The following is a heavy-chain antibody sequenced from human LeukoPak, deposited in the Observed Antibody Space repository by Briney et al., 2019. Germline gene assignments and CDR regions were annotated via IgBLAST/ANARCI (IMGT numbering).Heavy chain of an antibody. CDR1: GGSISSSSYD. CDR2: IYYSGST. D-gene: IGHD3-10*01. V-gene: IGHV4-39*01. Sequence: PSQTLSLTCTVSGGSISSSSYDWGWIPQPPGKGLDWIGSIYYSGSTYYNPSLKSRVTISADTSKNQFSLKLSSVTAADTAVYHCANGPGYYYGSGSYYVAPFDYWGQGTLVTVSS. CDR3: ANGPGYYYGSGSYYVAPFDY. J-gene: IGHJ4*02.